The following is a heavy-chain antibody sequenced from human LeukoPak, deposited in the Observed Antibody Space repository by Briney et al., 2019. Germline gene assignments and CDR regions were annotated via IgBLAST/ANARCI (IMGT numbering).Heavy chain of an antibody. CDR3: AREYYDILTGYYFPNLFDY. V-gene: IGHV1-69*06. CDR1: GGTFSSYA. CDR2: IIPIFGTA. J-gene: IGHJ4*02. Sequence: GASVKVSCKASGGTFSSYAISWVRQAPGQGLEWMGGIIPIFGTANYAQKFQGRVTITADKSTSTAYMELSGLRSEDTAVYYCAREYYDILTGYYFPNLFDYWGQGTLVTVSS. D-gene: IGHD3-9*01.